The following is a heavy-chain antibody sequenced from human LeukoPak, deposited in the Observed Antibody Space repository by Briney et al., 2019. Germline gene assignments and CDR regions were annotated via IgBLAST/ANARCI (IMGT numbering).Heavy chain of an antibody. CDR3: ASWGAGGNS. D-gene: IGHD3-16*01. V-gene: IGHV3-7*01. J-gene: IGHJ4*02. CDR2: INPDGSGK. Sequence: PGRSLRLSCAASGFTLSTYWMNWVRQVPGKGLDWVANINPDGSGKRYVDSVKGRFTIARDNADNSLSLQMNSLRAEDTAVYYCASWGAGGNSWGQGTLVTVSS. CDR1: GFTLSTYW.